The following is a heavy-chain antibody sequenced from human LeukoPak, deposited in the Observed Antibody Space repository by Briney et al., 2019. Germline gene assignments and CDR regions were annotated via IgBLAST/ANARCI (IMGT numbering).Heavy chain of an antibody. V-gene: IGHV4-59*01. CDR2: IYYSGST. Sequence: SETLSLTCTVSGGSISSYYWSWIRQPPGKGLEWIGYIYYSGSTNYNPSLKSRVTISVDTSMNQYSLKLSSVTAADTAVYYCAGHYCSGGSCYPRYWGQGTLVTVSS. D-gene: IGHD2-15*01. CDR3: AGHYCSGGSCYPRY. CDR1: GGSISSYY. J-gene: IGHJ4*02.